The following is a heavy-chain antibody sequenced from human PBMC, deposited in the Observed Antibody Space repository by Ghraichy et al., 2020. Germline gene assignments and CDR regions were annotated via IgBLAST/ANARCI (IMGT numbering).Heavy chain of an antibody. Sequence: LSLTCAASGFTFSSFWMNWVRQAPGKGLEWVAMIKQDGSEKFYVDSVKGRFTISRDNAKNSLYLQMNSLSAEDTAVYYCAGSGGWLIEYWGQGTLVTVSS. CDR1: GFTFSSFW. CDR3: AGSGGWLIEY. V-gene: IGHV3-7*01. CDR2: IKQDGSEK. J-gene: IGHJ4*02. D-gene: IGHD6-19*01.